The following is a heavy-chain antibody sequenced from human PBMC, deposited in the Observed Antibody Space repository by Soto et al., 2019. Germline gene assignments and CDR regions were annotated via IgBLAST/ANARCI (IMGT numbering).Heavy chain of an antibody. D-gene: IGHD2-15*01. V-gene: IGHV1-3*01. Sequence: QVQLVQSVAEVKKPGASVKVSCKASGYTFTSYAMHWVRQAPVQRLEWMGWINAGNGNTKYSQKFQGRVIITRDTSASTAYMELSSLRSEDTAVYYCARGPGGPDGPGDYWGQGTLVTVSS. CDR3: ARGPGGPDGPGDY. J-gene: IGHJ4*02. CDR1: GYTFTSYA. CDR2: INAGNGNT.